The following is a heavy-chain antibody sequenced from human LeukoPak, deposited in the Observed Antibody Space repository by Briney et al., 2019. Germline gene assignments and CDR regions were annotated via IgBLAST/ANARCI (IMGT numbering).Heavy chain of an antibody. CDR1: GFTFSSYG. CDR3: AKDWSSGIFGSYYFDY. V-gene: IGHV3-33*06. J-gene: IGHJ4*02. D-gene: IGHD3-3*01. Sequence: AGGSLRLSCAASGFTFSSYGMHWVRQAPAKGLEWVAVIWYDGSNKYYADSVKGRFTISRDNSKNTLYLQMNSLRAEDTAVYYCAKDWSSGIFGSYYFDYWGQGTLVTVSS. CDR2: IWYDGSNK.